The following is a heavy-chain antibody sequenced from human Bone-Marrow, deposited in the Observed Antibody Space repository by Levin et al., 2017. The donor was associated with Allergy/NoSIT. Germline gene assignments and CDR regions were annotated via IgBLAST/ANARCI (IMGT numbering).Heavy chain of an antibody. V-gene: IGHV3-33*03. CDR3: ARARSSQYYNKYFYAMNA. CDR2: TWYDGSNK. J-gene: IGHJ3*01. CDR1: GFDFNSYG. Sequence: GESLKISCVAAGFDFNSYGMHWVRQAPGKGLEWVAYTWYDGSNKYEDSVKGRFTISRDNSKNTLYLEMSSLRAEDTAVYYCARARSSQYYNKYFYAMNAWGQGTMVSVSS. D-gene: IGHD3-10*01.